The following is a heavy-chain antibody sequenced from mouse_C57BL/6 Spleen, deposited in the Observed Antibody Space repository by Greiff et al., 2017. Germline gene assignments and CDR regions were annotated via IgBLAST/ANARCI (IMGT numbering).Heavy chain of an antibody. CDR1: GFSLTSYG. CDR3: ATFYYDYPSWFAY. Sequence: VQLQQSGPGLVAPSQSLSITCTVSGFSLTSYGVDWVRQSPGKGLEWLGVIWGVGSTNYNSALKSRLSISKDNSKSQVFLKMNSLQTDDTAMYYCATFYYDYPSWFAYWGQGTLVTVSA. D-gene: IGHD2-4*01. V-gene: IGHV2-6*01. J-gene: IGHJ3*01. CDR2: IWGVGST.